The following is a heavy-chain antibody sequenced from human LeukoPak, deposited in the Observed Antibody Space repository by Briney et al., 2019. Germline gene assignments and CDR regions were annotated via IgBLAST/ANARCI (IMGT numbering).Heavy chain of an antibody. Sequence: ASVKVSCKASGYTFTGYYMHWVRQAPGQGLEWMGWINPNSGGTNYAQKFQGRVTMTRDTSISTAYMELSRLRSDNTAVYYCARGVAGSYYYYYMDVWGKGTTVTISS. CDR2: INPNSGGT. CDR3: ARGVAGSYYYYYMDV. V-gene: IGHV1-2*02. CDR1: GYTFTGYY. D-gene: IGHD6-19*01. J-gene: IGHJ6*03.